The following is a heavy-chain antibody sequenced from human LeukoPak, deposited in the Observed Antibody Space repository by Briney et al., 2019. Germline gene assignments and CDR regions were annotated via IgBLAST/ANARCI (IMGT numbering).Heavy chain of an antibody. CDR1: GGSISSYY. CDR2: IYYSGST. D-gene: IGHD3-16*01. CDR3: ARDLRDYVWGSYLDV. J-gene: IGHJ6*03. V-gene: IGHV4-59*01. Sequence: SETLSLTCTVSGGSISSYYWSWIRQPPGKGLEWIGYIYYSGSTNYNPSLESRVTISVDTSKNQFSLKLSSVTAADTAVYYCARDLRDYVWGSYLDVWGKGTTVTVSS.